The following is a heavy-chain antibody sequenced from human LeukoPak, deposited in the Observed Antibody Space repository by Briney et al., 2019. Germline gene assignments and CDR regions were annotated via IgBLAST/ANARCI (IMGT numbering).Heavy chain of an antibody. D-gene: IGHD2-15*01. Sequence: GGSLRLSCAASGFTFSSYWMSWVRQAPGKGLEWVANIKQDGSEKYYVDSVKGRFTISRDNAKNSLYLQMNSLRAEDTAVYYCARHRCSGGSCYPMNWFDPWGQGTLVTVSS. CDR1: GFTFSSYW. CDR3: ARHRCSGGSCYPMNWFDP. V-gene: IGHV3-7*01. CDR2: IKQDGSEK. J-gene: IGHJ5*02.